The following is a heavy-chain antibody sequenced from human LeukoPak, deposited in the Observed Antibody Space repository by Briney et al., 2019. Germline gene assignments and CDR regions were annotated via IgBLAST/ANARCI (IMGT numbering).Heavy chain of an antibody. D-gene: IGHD6-19*01. CDR2: MNPNSGNT. Sequence: ASVKVSCKASGYTFTSYDINWVRQATGQGLEWMGWMNPNSGNTGYAQKFQGRVTMTRNTSIRKAYMELSSLRSENTAVFYCAKGQIAVAGIYCFDPWAREPWSPSPQ. CDR1: GYTFTSYD. V-gene: IGHV1-8*01. CDR3: AKGQIAVAGIYCFDP. J-gene: IGHJ5*02.